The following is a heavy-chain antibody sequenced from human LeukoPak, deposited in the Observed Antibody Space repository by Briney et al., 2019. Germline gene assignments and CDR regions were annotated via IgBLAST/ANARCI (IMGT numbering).Heavy chain of an antibody. CDR3: AKDRDMYYDFWSGYSPFDY. D-gene: IGHD3-3*01. Sequence: GGSLRLSCAASGFTFSSYAMSWVRQAPGKGLEWVSAIGGSGGSTYYADSVKGRFTISRDNSKNTLYLQMNSLRAEDTAVYYCAKDRDMYYDFWSGYSPFDYWGQGTLVTVSS. CDR1: GFTFSSYA. V-gene: IGHV3-23*01. J-gene: IGHJ4*02. CDR2: IGGSGGST.